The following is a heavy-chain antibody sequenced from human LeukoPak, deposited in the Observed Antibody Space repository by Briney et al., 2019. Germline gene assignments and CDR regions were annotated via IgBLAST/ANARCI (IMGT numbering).Heavy chain of an antibody. CDR1: GFTFSDYY. CDR3: ARSPKTYYDFWSGYYSYYYYMDV. V-gene: IGHV3-11*04. D-gene: IGHD3-3*01. CDR2: ISSSGNTI. Sequence: GGSLRLSCAASGFTFSDYYLTWIRQGPGKGLEWVSYISSSGNTIYYADSVKGRFTISRDNAKNSLYLQMNSLRAEDTAVYYCARSPKTYYDFWSGYYSYYYYMDVWGKGTTVTVSS. J-gene: IGHJ6*03.